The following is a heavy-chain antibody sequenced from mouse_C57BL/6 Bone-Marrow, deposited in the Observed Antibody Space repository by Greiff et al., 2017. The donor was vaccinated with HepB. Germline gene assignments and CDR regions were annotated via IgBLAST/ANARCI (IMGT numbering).Heavy chain of an antibody. CDR2: IDPSDSYT. D-gene: IGHD2-4*01. J-gene: IGHJ2*01. Sequence: QVQLQQPGAELVMPGASVKLSCKASGYTFTSYWMHWVKQRPGQGLEWIGEIDPSDSYTNYNQKFKGKSTLTVDKSSSTAYMQLSSLTSEDSAVYYCARRGPIYYDYDGYFDYWGQGTTRTVSS. CDR1: GYTFTSYW. V-gene: IGHV1-69*01. CDR3: ARRGPIYYDYDGYFDY.